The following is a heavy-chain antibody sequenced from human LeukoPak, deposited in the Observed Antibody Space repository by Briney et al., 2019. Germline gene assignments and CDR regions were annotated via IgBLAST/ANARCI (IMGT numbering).Heavy chain of an antibody. Sequence: GGSLRLSCTASGFTFSNYWVHWVRQAPGKGLVWVSRINRDGSTTKYADSVKGRFTVSRDNAENTLNLQMNSLRAEDTAVYYCARDKKSGESSEIDYWDQGTLVTVSS. V-gene: IGHV3-74*03. CDR3: ARDKKSGESSEIDY. D-gene: IGHD3-10*01. CDR2: INRDGSTT. J-gene: IGHJ4*02. CDR1: GFTFSNYW.